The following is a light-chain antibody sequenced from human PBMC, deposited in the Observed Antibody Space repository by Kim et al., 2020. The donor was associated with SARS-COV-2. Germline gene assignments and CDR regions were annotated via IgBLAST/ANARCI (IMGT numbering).Light chain of an antibody. CDR1: QSISSSH. CDR2: GAS. CDR3: QHYGSAPLP. Sequence: EIVLTQSPGTLSLSPGERATLSCRASQSISSSHLAWYQQKPGQAPRLLIYGASSRATGIPDRFSGSGSGTDFTLTISRLEPEDFAVYFCQHYGSAPLPFGGGTKVDIK. J-gene: IGKJ4*01. V-gene: IGKV3-20*01.